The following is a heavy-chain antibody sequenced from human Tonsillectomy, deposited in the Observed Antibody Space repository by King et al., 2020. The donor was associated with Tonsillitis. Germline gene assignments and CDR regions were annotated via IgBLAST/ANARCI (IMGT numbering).Heavy chain of an antibody. CDR2: IYYSGST. CDR1: GGSISSSSYY. D-gene: IGHD7-27*01. V-gene: IGHV4-39*01. Sequence: QLQESGPGLVKPSETLSLTCTVSGGSISSSSYYWGWIRQPPGQGLEWIGSIYYSGSTYYNPSLKSRVTISVDTSKNQFSLKLSSVTAADTAVYYCARQSANWVFDYWGQGTLVTVSS. CDR3: ARQSANWVFDY. J-gene: IGHJ4*02.